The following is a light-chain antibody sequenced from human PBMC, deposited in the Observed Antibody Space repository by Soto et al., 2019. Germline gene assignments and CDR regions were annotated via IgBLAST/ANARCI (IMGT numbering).Light chain of an antibody. V-gene: IGKV1-33*01. CDR1: QDISNS. CDR3: QQYYSYPT. J-gene: IGKJ1*01. CDR2: DAS. Sequence: DIQITQSPSSLSASVGERVTVTCQASQDISNSLNWYQQKAGEAPRLLIYDASNLETGVPSRFSGSGSGTDFTFTISSLQPEDIATYYCQQYYSYPTFGQGTKVDIK.